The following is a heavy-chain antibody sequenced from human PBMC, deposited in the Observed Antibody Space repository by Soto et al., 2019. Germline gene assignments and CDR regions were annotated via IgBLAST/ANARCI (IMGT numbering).Heavy chain of an antibody. J-gene: IGHJ6*03. CDR1: GGSISSYY. D-gene: IGHD2-15*01. Sequence: QVQLQESGPGLVKPSETLSLTCTVSGGSISSYYWSWIRQPPGKGLEWIGYIYYSGSTNYTPSLKSRVTISVDTSKNQFSLKLSSVTAADTAVYYCARAYCSGGSCFGYYYYMDVWGKGTTVTVSS. CDR3: ARAYCSGGSCFGYYYYMDV. CDR2: IYYSGST. V-gene: IGHV4-59*01.